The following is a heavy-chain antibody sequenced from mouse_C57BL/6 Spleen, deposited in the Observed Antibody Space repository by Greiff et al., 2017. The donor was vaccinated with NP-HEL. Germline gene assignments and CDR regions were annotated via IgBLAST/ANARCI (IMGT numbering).Heavy chain of an antibody. CDR3: ARSLYWYFDV. V-gene: IGHV5-17*01. CDR2: ISGGSSTI. CDR1: GFTFSDYG. Sequence: LVESGGGLVKPGGSLKLSCAASGFTFSDYGMHWVRQAPEKGLEWVAYISGGSSTIYYADTVKGRFTISRDNAKNTLFLQMTSLRSEDTAMYYCARSLYWYFDVWGTGTTVTVSS. J-gene: IGHJ1*03.